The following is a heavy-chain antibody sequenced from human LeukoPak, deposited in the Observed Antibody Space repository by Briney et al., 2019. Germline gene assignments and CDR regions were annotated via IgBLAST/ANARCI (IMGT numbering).Heavy chain of an antibody. CDR3: ARAEKAVTSTLDS. D-gene: IGHD4-17*01. CDR2: MYNRGST. V-gene: IGHV4-59*01. CDR1: GDSISNYY. Sequence: PSETLSLTCTVSGDSISNYYWSWIRQSPGKELEWIGYMYNRGSTIYNPSLKSRVTISTGTSKNQFSLRLTSVTAADTAVYYCARAEKAVTSTLDSWGQGTLITVSS. J-gene: IGHJ4*02.